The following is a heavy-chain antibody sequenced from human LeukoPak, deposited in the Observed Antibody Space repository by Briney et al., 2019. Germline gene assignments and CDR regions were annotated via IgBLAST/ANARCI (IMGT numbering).Heavy chain of an antibody. V-gene: IGHV4-30-4*01. CDR3: ALYYYGSGSYVDY. CDR1: GGSISSGDYY. Sequence: PSETLSLTCTVSGGSISSGDYYWSWIRQPPGKGLEWIGYIYYSGSTYYNPSLKSRVTISVDTSKNQFSLKLSSVTAADTAVYYCALYYYGSGSYVDYWGQGTLVTVSS. D-gene: IGHD3-10*01. J-gene: IGHJ4*02. CDR2: IYYSGST.